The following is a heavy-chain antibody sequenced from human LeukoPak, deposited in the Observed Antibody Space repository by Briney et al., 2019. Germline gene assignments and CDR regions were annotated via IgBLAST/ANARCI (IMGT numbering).Heavy chain of an antibody. CDR2: ILAGGTTT. CDR1: GFIFSDYE. J-gene: IGHJ4*02. Sequence: PGGSLRLSCAASGFIFSDYEMYWVRQAPGKWLGWVSRILAGGTTTMYADSVKGRFTISRDNAKNTLYLQMNSLTAEDTAAYYCARGNYGFDYWGQGTLVIVSS. D-gene: IGHD1-7*01. CDR3: ARGNYGFDY. V-gene: IGHV3-74*03.